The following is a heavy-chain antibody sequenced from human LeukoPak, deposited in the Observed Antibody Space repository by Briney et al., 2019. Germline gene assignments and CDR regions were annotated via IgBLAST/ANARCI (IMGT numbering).Heavy chain of an antibody. Sequence: GESLQISCKGSGYSFPTYWIAWVRPLPGKGPEWMGIIYPDESNIRYSPSFQGQVTISADKSISTAYLQWSSLKASDTAMYYCARPPSRGYSSSFEYWGQGTLVTVSS. CDR3: ARPPSRGYSSSFEY. J-gene: IGHJ4*02. CDR2: IYPDESNI. V-gene: IGHV5-51*01. CDR1: GYSFPTYW. D-gene: IGHD2-2*03.